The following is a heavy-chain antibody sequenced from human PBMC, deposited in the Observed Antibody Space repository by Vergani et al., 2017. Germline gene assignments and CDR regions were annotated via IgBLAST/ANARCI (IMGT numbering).Heavy chain of an antibody. CDR1: GFTFSTYW. V-gene: IGHV3-7*01. Sequence: EVQLVESGGGLVQPGGSLRLSCAASGFTFSTYWMSWVRQAPGKGLEWVANIKQDGSEKYYVDSVKGRFTISRDNAKNSLYLQMNSLRAEDTAVYYCARGVWPDQGGSMDVWGKGTTVTVSS. J-gene: IGHJ6*03. CDR3: ARGVWPDQGGSMDV. CDR2: IKQDGSEK. D-gene: IGHD6-6*01.